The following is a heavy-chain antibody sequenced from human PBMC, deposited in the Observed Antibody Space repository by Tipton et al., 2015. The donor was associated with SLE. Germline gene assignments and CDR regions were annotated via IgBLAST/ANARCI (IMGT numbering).Heavy chain of an antibody. Sequence: TLSLTCAVYGGSFSFYYWSWIRQPPGKGLEWIGYIYYSGSTNYNPSLKSRVTISVDTSKNQFSLKLTSVTAADTAVYYCARGPPFMEWERNWFDPWGQGTQVTVSS. V-gene: IGHV4-59*01. CDR2: IYYSGST. CDR3: ARGPPFMEWERNWFDP. D-gene: IGHD3-3*02. CDR1: GGSFSFYY. J-gene: IGHJ5*02.